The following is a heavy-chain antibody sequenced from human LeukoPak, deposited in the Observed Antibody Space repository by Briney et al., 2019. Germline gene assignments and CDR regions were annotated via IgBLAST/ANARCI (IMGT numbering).Heavy chain of an antibody. D-gene: IGHD3-3*01. CDR3: ARDQYDTWSRRGNFDS. CDR1: GFTFGKYW. V-gene: IGHV3-7*03. CDR2: IKLGGSEK. J-gene: IGHJ4*02. Sequence: GGSLRLSCVASGFTFGKYWMSWVRQAPGKGLEWVANIKLGGSEKNYVDSVKGRFTISRDNTKNSLYLQMNSLRVEDTAVFYCARDQYDTWSRRGNFDSWGQGTLVIVSS.